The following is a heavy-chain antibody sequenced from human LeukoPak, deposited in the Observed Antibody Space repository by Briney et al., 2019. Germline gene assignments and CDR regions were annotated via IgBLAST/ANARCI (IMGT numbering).Heavy chain of an antibody. Sequence: GGSLRLSCVVSGFTFTSYGVHRVRQAPGKGLEWVAFIRHDGSYKDYADSVKGRFTISRDNSKNTLYLQMNSLRAEDTAVYYCAKSPWNGKFRAYFDYWGQGTLVTVSS. V-gene: IGHV3-30*02. CDR1: GFTFTSYG. CDR2: IRHDGSYK. CDR3: AKSPWNGKFRAYFDY. D-gene: IGHD1-1*01. J-gene: IGHJ4*02.